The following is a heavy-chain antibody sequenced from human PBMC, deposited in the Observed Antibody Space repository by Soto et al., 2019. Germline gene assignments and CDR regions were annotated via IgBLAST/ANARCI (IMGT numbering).Heavy chain of an antibody. Sequence: QVQLVESGGGVVQPGRSLRLSCAASGFTFSSYGRHWVRQAPGKGLEWVAVISYDGSNKYYADSVKGRFTISRDNSKNTLYLQMNSLRAEDTAVYYCAKGSHGPYGGWGQGTLVTVSS. J-gene: IGHJ4*02. D-gene: IGHD4-17*01. CDR1: GFTFSSYG. CDR3: AKGSHGPYGG. CDR2: ISYDGSNK. V-gene: IGHV3-30*18.